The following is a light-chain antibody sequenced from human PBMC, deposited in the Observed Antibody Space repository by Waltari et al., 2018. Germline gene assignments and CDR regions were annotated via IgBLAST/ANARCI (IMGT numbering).Light chain of an antibody. CDR3: AAWDDGLSGRSWV. CDR1: SSTIGSHT. V-gene: IGLV1-44*01. CDR2: SNY. Sequence: QSVLTQPRSASGTPGQRVTISCSGSSSTIGSHTVNWYQQLPGTAPKLLIYSNYQRPSGVPDRFSGSRSGTSASLAISGLQSEDEADYYCAAWDDGLSGRSWVFGGGTKLTVL. J-gene: IGLJ3*02.